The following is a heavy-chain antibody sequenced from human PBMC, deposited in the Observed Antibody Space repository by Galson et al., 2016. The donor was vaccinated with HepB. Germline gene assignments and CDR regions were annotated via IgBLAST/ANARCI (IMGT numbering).Heavy chain of an antibody. CDR3: AKDIPPRGHDAFDI. Sequence: SLRLSCAASGFPLRSYAMRWVRQAPGKGLEWVSAISASGGNTYYADPVMGRFTISRDNSKNTLYLQMNSLRAEDTAIYYCAKDIPPRGHDAFDIWGRGTMVTVSS. J-gene: IGHJ3*02. V-gene: IGHV3-23*01. CDR1: GFPLRSYA. D-gene: IGHD2-21*01. CDR2: ISASGGNT.